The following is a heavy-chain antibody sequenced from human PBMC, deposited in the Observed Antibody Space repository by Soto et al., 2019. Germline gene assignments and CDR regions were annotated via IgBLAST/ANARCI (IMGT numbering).Heavy chain of an antibody. Sequence: GGSLRLSCGASGFVFSCYEMNWVRQAPGKGLEWVSYISGGGSTIYYADSVKGRFTISRDNAMNSLYLQMNSLGVEDTAVYYCTKDRGHTDWGQGTLVTVSS. V-gene: IGHV3-48*03. J-gene: IGHJ4*02. D-gene: IGHD4-17*01. CDR3: TKDRGHTD. CDR2: ISGGGSTI. CDR1: GFVFSCYE.